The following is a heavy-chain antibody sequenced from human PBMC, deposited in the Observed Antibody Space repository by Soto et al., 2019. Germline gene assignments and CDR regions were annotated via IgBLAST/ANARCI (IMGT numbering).Heavy chain of an antibody. D-gene: IGHD2-2*01. CDR2: VWYDGTNK. Sequence: QVELVESGGGVVQPGRSLRLSCAASGFTFSSYGMHWVRQAPGKGLEWVAVVWYDGTNKNYADSVKGRFTISRDNSKNTLYMQMNSLRAEATAVYYCVRGTSTSPDYWGQGTLVTVSS. V-gene: IGHV3-33*01. CDR3: VRGTSTSPDY. CDR1: GFTFSSYG. J-gene: IGHJ4*02.